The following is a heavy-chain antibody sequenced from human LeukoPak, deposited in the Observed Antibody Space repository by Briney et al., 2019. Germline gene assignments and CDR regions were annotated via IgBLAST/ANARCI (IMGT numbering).Heavy chain of an antibody. V-gene: IGHV3-9*01. CDR3: AKASLKHEYSSSSYFDY. Sequence: GGSLRLSCAASGFTFDDYAMHWVRQAPGKGLEWVSGISWNSGSIGYADSVKGRFTISRGNAKNSLYLQMNSLRAEDTALYYCAKASLKHEYSSSSYFDYWGQGTLVTVSS. D-gene: IGHD6-6*01. CDR1: GFTFDDYA. CDR2: ISWNSGSI. J-gene: IGHJ4*02.